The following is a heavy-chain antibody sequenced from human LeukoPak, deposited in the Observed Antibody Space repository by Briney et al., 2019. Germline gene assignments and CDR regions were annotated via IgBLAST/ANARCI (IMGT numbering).Heavy chain of an antibody. V-gene: IGHV3-23*01. CDR1: GFTLSSYA. CDR3: ARGGAFEI. J-gene: IGHJ3*02. CDR2: ISAGGGST. Sequence: GRSLRLSCAASGFTLSSYAMTWIRQAPGKGLEWVSGISAGGGSTYYAYHADSVKGRFTISRDNYKNTLYLQMNSLRAEDTAVYYCARGGAFEIWGQGTMVTVSS.